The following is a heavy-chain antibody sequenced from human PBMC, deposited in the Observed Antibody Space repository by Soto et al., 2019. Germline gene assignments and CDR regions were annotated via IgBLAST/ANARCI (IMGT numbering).Heavy chain of an antibody. J-gene: IGHJ6*02. D-gene: IGHD1-1*01. CDR1: GFTFSSYA. V-gene: IGHV3-30-3*01. CDR2: ISYDGSNK. CDR3: ARDKRGFSGMDV. Sequence: GGSLRLSCAASGFTFSSYAMHWVRQAPGKGLEWVAVISYDGSNKYYTDSVKGRFTISRDNSKNTLYLQMNSLRGEDTALYHCARDKRGFSGMDVWGQGTTVTVSS.